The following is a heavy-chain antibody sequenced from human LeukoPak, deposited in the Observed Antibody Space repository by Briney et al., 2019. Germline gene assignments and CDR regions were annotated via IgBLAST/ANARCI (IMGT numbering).Heavy chain of an antibody. D-gene: IGHD6-6*01. CDR1: GFPFSKAW. Sequence: GGSLRLSCAGSGFPFSKAWMSWVRQAPGEGLEWLGRFKSKTDGGATDYAAPVKGRFSLSRDDSKNTLYLQTNSLKIEDTAVYYCTSDRGIAARPLFDLWGQGTLVTVSS. V-gene: IGHV3-15*01. J-gene: IGHJ4*02. CDR2: FKSKTDGGAT. CDR3: TSDRGIAARPLFDL.